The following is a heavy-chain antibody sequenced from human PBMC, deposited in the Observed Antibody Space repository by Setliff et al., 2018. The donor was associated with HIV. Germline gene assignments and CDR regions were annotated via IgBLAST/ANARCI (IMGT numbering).Heavy chain of an antibody. CDR2: FDPDDGET. D-gene: IGHD1-26*01. CDR3: ASMWKVGA. Sequence: ASVKVSCKVSGYSLTELSMHWVRQAPGKGLEWMGGFDPDDGETVYAQQFQGRVTMTEDTSTDTAYMELSSLRVEDTAVYFCASMWKVGAWGRGTLVTVSS. V-gene: IGHV1-24*01. J-gene: IGHJ5*02. CDR1: GYSLTELS.